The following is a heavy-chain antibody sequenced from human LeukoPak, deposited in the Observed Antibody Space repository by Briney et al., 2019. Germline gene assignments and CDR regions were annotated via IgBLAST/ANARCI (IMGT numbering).Heavy chain of an antibody. CDR2: INPSGGNT. J-gene: IGHJ4*02. V-gene: IGHV1-46*01. D-gene: IGHD5-24*01. Sequence: ASVKVSCKASGYTFTSYYMHWLRQAPGQGLEWMGIINPSGGNTDCAQKFQGRVTLTRDTSTSTVYMELSSLRSEDTAVYYCARDMATITGLFDYWGQGTLVIVSS. CDR1: GYTFTSYY. CDR3: ARDMATITGLFDY.